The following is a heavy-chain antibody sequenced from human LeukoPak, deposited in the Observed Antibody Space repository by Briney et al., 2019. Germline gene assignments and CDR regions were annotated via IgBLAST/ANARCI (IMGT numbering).Heavy chain of an antibody. CDR2: IDLEHGNP. CDR1: GYSLIELS. Sequence: ASVKVSCKVSGYSLIELSTHWVRQAPGKGLEWMGGIDLEHGNPVYAQKFQGRVTMTEDTTTDTAYMEVNRLTSEDTAIYYCAKGVAVAGTPPGGDYWGQGTLLTVS. CDR3: AKGVAVAGTPPGGDY. J-gene: IGHJ4*02. V-gene: IGHV1-24*01. D-gene: IGHD6-19*01.